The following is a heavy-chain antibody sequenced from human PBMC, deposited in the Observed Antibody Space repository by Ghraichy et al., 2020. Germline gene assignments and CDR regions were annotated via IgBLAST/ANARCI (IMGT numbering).Heavy chain of an antibody. CDR1: GYSFTSYW. CDR2: IYPGDSDT. Sequence: GESLNISCKGSGYSFTSYWIGWVRQMPGKGLEWMGIIYPGDSDTRYSPSFQGQVTISADKSISTAYLQWSSLKASDTAMYYCARSRVRGYDFWSGYSHHDAFDIWGQGTMVTVSS. CDR3: ARSRVRGYDFWSGYSHHDAFDI. J-gene: IGHJ3*02. D-gene: IGHD3-3*01. V-gene: IGHV5-51*01.